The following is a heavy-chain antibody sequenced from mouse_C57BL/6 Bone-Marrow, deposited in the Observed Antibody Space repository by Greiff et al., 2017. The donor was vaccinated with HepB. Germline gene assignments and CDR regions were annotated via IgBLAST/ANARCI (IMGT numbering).Heavy chain of an antibody. J-gene: IGHJ2*01. CDR3: TPNYYPRLGY. V-gene: IGHV6-6*01. CDR1: GFTFSDAW. CDR2: IRNKGNNHAT. Sequence: EVKLVESGGGLVQPGGSMKLSCAASGFTFSDAWMDWVRQSPEKGLEWVAEIRNKGNNHATYYAESVKGRFTSSRDDSKSSVYLQMNSLRAEDTGIYYCTPNYYPRLGYWGQGTTHTVSS. D-gene: IGHD1-1*01.